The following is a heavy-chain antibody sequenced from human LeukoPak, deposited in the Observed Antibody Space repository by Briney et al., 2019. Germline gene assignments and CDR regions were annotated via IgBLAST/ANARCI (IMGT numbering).Heavy chain of an antibody. CDR2: ISYDGSNK. CDR3: AREGYYGSGSPPSLYFDY. D-gene: IGHD3-10*01. CDR1: GFTFSSYA. V-gene: IGHV3-30-3*01. Sequence: QAGGSLRLSCAASGFTFSSYAMHWVRQAPGKGLEWVAVISYDGSNKYYADSVKGRFTISRDNSRSTLYLQMNSLRPEDTAIYYCAREGYYGSGSPPSLYFDYWGQGTLVTVSS. J-gene: IGHJ4*02.